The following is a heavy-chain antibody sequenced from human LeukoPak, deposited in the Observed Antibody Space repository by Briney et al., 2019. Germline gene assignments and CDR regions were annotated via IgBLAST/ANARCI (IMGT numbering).Heavy chain of an antibody. CDR2: ISSSSSYI. J-gene: IGHJ4*02. CDR1: GFTFSSYW. D-gene: IGHD3-10*01. CDR3: AKDWSLLWFGELFDY. V-gene: IGHV3-21*03. Sequence: GGSLRLSCAASGFTFSSYWMHWVRQAPGKGLEWVSSISSSSSYIYYADSVKGRFTISRDNAKNSLYLQMNSLRAEDTAVYYCAKDWSLLWFGELFDYWGQGTLVTVSS.